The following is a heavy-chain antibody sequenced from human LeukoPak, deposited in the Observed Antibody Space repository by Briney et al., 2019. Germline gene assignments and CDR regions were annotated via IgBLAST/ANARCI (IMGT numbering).Heavy chain of an antibody. D-gene: IGHD2-2*01. Sequence: PGGSLRLSRAASGFTFSSYAMSWVRQAPGKGLEWVSAISGSGGSTYYADSVKGRFTISRDNSKNTLYLQMNSLRAEDTAVYYCAKPRGIVVVPAAMPGSWFDPWGQGTLVTVSS. CDR3: AKPRGIVVVPAAMPGSWFDP. V-gene: IGHV3-23*01. J-gene: IGHJ5*02. CDR2: ISGSGGST. CDR1: GFTFSSYA.